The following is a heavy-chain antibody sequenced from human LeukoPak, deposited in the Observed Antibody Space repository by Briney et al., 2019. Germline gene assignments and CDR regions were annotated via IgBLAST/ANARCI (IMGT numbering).Heavy chain of an antibody. J-gene: IGHJ4*02. CDR1: GFTFSSYW. V-gene: IGHV3-7*03. CDR3: ARDPTSGDYYFDY. D-gene: IGHD2-21*02. CDR2: INHNGNVN. Sequence: PGGSLRLSCAASGFTFSSYWMNWARQAPGKGLEWVASINHNGNVNYYVDSVKGRFTISRDNAKNSLYLQMSNSRAEDTAVYYCARDPTSGDYYFDYWGQGTLVTVSS.